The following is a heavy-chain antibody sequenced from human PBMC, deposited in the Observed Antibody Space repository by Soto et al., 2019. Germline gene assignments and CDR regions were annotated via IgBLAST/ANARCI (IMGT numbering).Heavy chain of an antibody. CDR1: GYSISSGYY. D-gene: IGHD3-9*01. CDR2: IYHSGST. CDR3: ASDLTGYAYFDY. J-gene: IGHJ4*01. V-gene: IGHV4-38-2*01. Sequence: SETRSLTCAVSGYSISSGYYWGWIRQPPGKGLEWIGSIYHSGSTYYNPSLKSRVTISVDTSKNQFSLKLSSVTAADTAVYYCASDLTGYAYFDYWGHGTLVTVSS.